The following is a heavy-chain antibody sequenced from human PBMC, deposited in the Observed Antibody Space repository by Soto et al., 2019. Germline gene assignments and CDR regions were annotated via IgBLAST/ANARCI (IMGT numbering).Heavy chain of an antibody. CDR1: GGSITSNSYY. D-gene: IGHD5-12*01. Sequence: SATLSLTCTVSGGSITSNSYYWGWIHQPPGKGLGWIGSFYYSESTYFNPSLKSRVTISVDTSKNQFSLKLSAVTAADTAGEDGARRSTMNYDEWGKGILVTVYS. CDR2: FYYSEST. J-gene: IGHJ4*02. V-gene: IGHV4-39*01. CDR3: ARRSTMNYDE.